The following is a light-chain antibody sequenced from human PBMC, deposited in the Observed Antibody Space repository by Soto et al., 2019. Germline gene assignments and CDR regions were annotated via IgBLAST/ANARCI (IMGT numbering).Light chain of an antibody. CDR3: GTWDSSLSAGKV. J-gene: IGLJ2*01. CDR2: DNN. Sequence: QSVLTQPPSVSAAPGQKVTISCSGSSCNIGNNYVSWYQQLPGTAPKLLIYDNNKRPSGIPDRFSGSKSGTSATLGITGLQTGDEADYYCGTWDSSLSAGKVFGGGTKLTVL. CDR1: SCNIGNNY. V-gene: IGLV1-51*01.